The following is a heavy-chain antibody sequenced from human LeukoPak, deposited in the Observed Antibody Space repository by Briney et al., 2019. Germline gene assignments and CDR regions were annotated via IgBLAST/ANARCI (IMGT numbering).Heavy chain of an antibody. J-gene: IGHJ4*02. CDR3: ARLHSSSWYIYYFDY. CDR1: GYTFTSYD. D-gene: IGHD6-13*01. V-gene: IGHV1-8*03. CDR2: MNPNSGNT. Sequence: GASVKVSCKASGYTFTSYDINWVRQATGQGLEWMGWMNPNSGNTGYAQKFQGRVTITRNTSISTAYMELSSLRSEDTAVYYCARLHSSSWYIYYFDYWGQGTLVTVSS.